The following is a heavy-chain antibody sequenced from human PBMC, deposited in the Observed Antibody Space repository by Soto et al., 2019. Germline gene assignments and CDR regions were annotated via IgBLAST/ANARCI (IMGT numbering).Heavy chain of an antibody. CDR3: AKAWRYNYDTDAFDI. CDR2: ISYDGSEK. D-gene: IGHD5-18*01. J-gene: IGHJ3*02. Sequence: LRXSFARSRFPFITYVMHWVRQAPGKGLEWVAVISYDGSEKYYADSVKGRFTISRDNSKNTLYLQMDSLRTEDTAVYFCAKAWRYNYDTDAFDICGQRTMVTVSS. V-gene: IGHV3-30*18. CDR1: RFPFITYV.